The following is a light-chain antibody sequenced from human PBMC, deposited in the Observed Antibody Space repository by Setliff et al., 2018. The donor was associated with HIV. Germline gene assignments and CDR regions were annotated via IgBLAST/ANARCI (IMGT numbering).Light chain of an antibody. CDR3: SSYTSSGTYV. CDR1: SSDIGSYKR. V-gene: IGLV2-18*02. J-gene: IGLJ1*01. CDR2: EVS. Sequence: QSVLTQPPSVSGSPGQSVTISCTGTSSDIGSYKRVSWYQQPPGTAPKLLIYEVSDRPSGVPARFSGSKSGNTASLTISGLQAEDEADYYCSSYTSSGTYVFGTGTKVTVL.